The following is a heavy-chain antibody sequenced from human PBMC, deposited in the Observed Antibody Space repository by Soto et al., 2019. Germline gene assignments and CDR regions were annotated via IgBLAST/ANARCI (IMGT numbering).Heavy chain of an antibody. D-gene: IGHD4-17*01. CDR2: ISYDGSNK. CDR3: AKPADGLNYYYYDVDV. Sequence: GGSLRLSCAASGFTFSSYGMHWVRQAPGKGLEWVAVISYDGSNKYYADSVKGRFTISRDNSKNTLYLQMNSLRAEDTAVYYCAKPADGLNYYYYDVDVWGKGPTVTVSS. CDR1: GFTFSSYG. V-gene: IGHV3-30*18. J-gene: IGHJ6*03.